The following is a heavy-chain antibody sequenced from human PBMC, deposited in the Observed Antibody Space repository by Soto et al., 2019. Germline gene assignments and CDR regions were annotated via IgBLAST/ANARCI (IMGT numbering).Heavy chain of an antibody. D-gene: IGHD2-2*01. J-gene: IGHJ5*02. V-gene: IGHV4-30-4*01. CDR3: ARDGSGRRYCSSTSCFGFLGWFDP. CDR1: GGSISSGDYY. CDR2: IYYSGST. Sequence: SETLSLTCTVSGGSISSGDYYWSWIRQPPGKGLEWIGYIYYSGSTYYNPSLKSRVTISVDTSKNQSSLKLSSVTAADTAVYYCARDGSGRRYCSSTSCFGFLGWFDPWGQGTLVTVSS.